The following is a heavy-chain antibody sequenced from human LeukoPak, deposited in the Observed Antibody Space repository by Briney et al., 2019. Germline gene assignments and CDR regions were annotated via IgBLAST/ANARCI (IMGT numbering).Heavy chain of an antibody. CDR3: ARCTRFGGWYCNDY. D-gene: IGHD6-19*01. Sequence: GASVKVSCKASGGTFSSYAISWVRQAPGQGLEWMGGIIPIFGTANYAQKFQGRVTITPDESTSTAYMELSSLRSEDTAVYYCARCTRFGGWYCNDYWGQGTLLTVSS. V-gene: IGHV1-69*01. CDR1: GGTFSSYA. J-gene: IGHJ4*02. CDR2: IIPIFGTA.